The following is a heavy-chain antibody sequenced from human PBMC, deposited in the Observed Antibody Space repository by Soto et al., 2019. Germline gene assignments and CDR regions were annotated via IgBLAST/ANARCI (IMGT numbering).Heavy chain of an antibody. J-gene: IGHJ4*02. CDR1: GFTFSRST. Sequence: GGSLRLSCTASGFTFSRSTMHWVRQAPGKGLEYVSTITSNGDTYYADSVKGRFTISRDNSKNTLYLQLGSLRAEDMAAYYCARLGAVAAHYWGQGTLVTVSS. V-gene: IGHV3-64*02. D-gene: IGHD6-19*01. CDR3: ARLGAVAAHY. CDR2: ITSNGDT.